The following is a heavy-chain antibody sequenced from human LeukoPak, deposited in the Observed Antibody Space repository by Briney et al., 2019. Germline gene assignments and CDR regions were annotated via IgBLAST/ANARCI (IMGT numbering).Heavy chain of an antibody. CDR2: INHSGST. CDR3: ARGTVGATHLDY. J-gene: IGHJ4*02. D-gene: IGHD1-26*01. CDR1: GGSFSGYY. V-gene: IGHV4-34*01. Sequence: SETLSLTCAVYGGSFSGYYWSWIRQPPGKGLEWIGEINHSGSTNYNPSLKSRVTISVDTSKNQFSLKLSSVTAADTAVYYCARGTVGATHLDYWGQGTLVTASS.